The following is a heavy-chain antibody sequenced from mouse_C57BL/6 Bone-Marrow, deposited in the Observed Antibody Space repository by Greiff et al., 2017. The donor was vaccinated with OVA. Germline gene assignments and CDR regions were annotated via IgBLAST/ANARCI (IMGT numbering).Heavy chain of an antibody. CDR3: ARGASTYPYGYGYYFDY. CDR1: GYTFTSYW. V-gene: IGHV1-64*01. J-gene: IGHJ2*01. D-gene: IGHD2-2*01. CDR2: IHPNSGST. Sequence: QVQLQQPGAELVKPGASVKLSCKASGYTFTSYWMHWVKQRPGQGLEWIGMIHPNSGSTNYNEKFKSKATLTVDKSSSTAYMQLSSLTSEDSAVYYCARGASTYPYGYGYYFDYWGQGTTLTVAS.